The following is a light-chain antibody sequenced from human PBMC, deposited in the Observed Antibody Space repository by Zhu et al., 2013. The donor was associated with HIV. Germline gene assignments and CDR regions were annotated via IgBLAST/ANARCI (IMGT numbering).Light chain of an antibody. CDR2: GAS. V-gene: IGKV3-15*01. Sequence: EIVLTQSPGTVSLSPGERATLSCRASQSVSSSYLAWYQQKPGQAPRLLIYGASTRATDIPARFSGSGSGTEFTLTITRLQSEDFAVYYCQQYSQWPPVTFGPGTKVDIK. CDR1: QSVSSSY. J-gene: IGKJ3*01. CDR3: QQYSQWPPVT.